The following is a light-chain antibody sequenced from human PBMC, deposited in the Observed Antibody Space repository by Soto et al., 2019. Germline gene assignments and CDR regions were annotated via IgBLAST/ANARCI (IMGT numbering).Light chain of an antibody. CDR1: GSNIGIGYD. CDR2: RDT. CDR3: QSYDSSLSDVV. V-gene: IGLV1-40*01. Sequence: QSVLTQPPSVSGAPGQRVTLSCTGSGSNIGIGYDVHWYHQPPGTAPKLLIYRDTNRPSGVPARFFGSRSGASASLAITGLKDENEGDYYCQSYDSSLSDVVFGGGTKVTVL. J-gene: IGLJ2*01.